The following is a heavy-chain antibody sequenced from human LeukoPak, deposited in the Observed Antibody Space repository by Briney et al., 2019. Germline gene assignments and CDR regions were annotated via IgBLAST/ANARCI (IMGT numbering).Heavy chain of an antibody. D-gene: IGHD2-2*01. CDR1: GYTFTGYY. V-gene: IGHV1-2*02. CDR2: INPNSGGT. CDR3: ARDWVGPEKPYCSSTSCPNNWFDP. J-gene: IGHJ5*02. Sequence: GASVKVSCKASGYTFTGYYMHWVRQAPGQGLEWMGWINPNSGGTNYAQKLQGRVTMTTDTSTSTAYMELRSLRSDDTAVYYCARDWVGPEKPYCSSTSCPNNWFDPWGQGTLVTVSS.